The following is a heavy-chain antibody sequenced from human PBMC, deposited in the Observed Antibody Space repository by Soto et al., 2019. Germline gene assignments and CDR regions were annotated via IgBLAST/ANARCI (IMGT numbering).Heavy chain of an antibody. CDR1: GGSISSYN. D-gene: IGHD4-17*01. V-gene: IGHV4-59*01. J-gene: IGHJ4*02. Sequence: PSETLSLTCTVSGGSISSYNWSWIRQPPGKGLEWIGYIYYSGSTNYNPSLKSRVTISVDTSKNQFSLKLSSVTAADTAVYYCARVDYGDYGLDYWGQGTLVTVSS. CDR3: ARVDYGDYGLDY. CDR2: IYYSGST.